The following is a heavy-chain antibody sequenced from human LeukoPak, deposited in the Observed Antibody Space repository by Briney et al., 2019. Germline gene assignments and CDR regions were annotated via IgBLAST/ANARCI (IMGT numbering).Heavy chain of an antibody. Sequence: GGSLRLSSAASGFTFSSYAMHWVRQAPGKGLEWVAVISYDGSNKYYADSVKGRFTISRDNSKNTLYLQMNSLRAEDTAVYYCARDSTEGSYYYYGMDVWGQGTTVTVSS. J-gene: IGHJ6*02. V-gene: IGHV3-30-3*01. D-gene: IGHD1-1*01. CDR2: ISYDGSNK. CDR3: ARDSTEGSYYYYGMDV. CDR1: GFTFSSYA.